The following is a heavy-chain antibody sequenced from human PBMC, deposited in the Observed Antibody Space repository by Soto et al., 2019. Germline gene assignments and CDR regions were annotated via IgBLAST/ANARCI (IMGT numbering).Heavy chain of an antibody. V-gene: IGHV1-69*08. CDR1: GGTFSSYT. D-gene: IGHD2-15*01. CDR3: AREGYCSGGRCYREWRAFDI. Sequence: QVQLVQSGAEVKKPGSSVKVSCKASGGTFSSYTISWVRQAPGQGLEWMGRIIPILGIANYAQKFQGRVTITADKSTSTAYMELSSLRAEDMAVYYCAREGYCSGGRCYREWRAFDIWGQGTMVTVSS. J-gene: IGHJ3*02. CDR2: IIPILGIA.